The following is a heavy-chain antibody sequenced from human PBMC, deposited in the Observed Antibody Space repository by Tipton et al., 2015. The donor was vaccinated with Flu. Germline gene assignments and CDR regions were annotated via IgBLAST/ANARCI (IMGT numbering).Heavy chain of an antibody. D-gene: IGHD5-18*01. CDR1: GGSFSGYY. CDR2: INHSGST. V-gene: IGHV4-34*01. CDR3: ARGYSYGGNYFDY. Sequence: LRLSCAVYGGSFSGYYWSWIRQPPGKGLEWIGEINHSGSTNYNPSLKSRVTISVDTSKNQFSLKLSSVTAADTAVYYCARGYSYGGNYFDYWGQGTLVTVSS. J-gene: IGHJ4*02.